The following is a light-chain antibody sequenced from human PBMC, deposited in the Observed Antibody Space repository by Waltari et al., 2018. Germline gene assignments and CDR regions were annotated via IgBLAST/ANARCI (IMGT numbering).Light chain of an antibody. Sequence: QSALTQPASVSGSPGQSLTISCTGTSSDVGSYNSVPWYQQHPGKAPKLMIYDVTKRPSGVSDRFSGSKSGNTASLTISGLQAEDEADYYCNSYTSSSTLWVFGGGTKLTVL. CDR1: SSDVGSYNS. V-gene: IGLV2-14*01. CDR3: NSYTSSSTLWV. J-gene: IGLJ3*02. CDR2: DVT.